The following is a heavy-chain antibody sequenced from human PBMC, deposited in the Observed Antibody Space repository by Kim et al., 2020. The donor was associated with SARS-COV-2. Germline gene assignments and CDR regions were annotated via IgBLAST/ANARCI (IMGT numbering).Heavy chain of an antibody. D-gene: IGHD7-27*01. CDR2: ISYGGST. CDR1: GGSVSGYY. CDR3: ARSGTGANYYYGMDV. Sequence: SETLSLTCSVSGGSVSGYYWSWIRQPPGKGLEWIGYISYGGSTTYNPSLKSRVTISIDTSKNQFSLNLSSVTAADTAVYYCARSGTGANYYYGMDVWGQG. J-gene: IGHJ6*02. V-gene: IGHV4-59*02.